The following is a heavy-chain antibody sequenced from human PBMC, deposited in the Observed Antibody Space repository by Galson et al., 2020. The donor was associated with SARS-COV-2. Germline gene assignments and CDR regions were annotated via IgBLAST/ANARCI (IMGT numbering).Heavy chain of an antibody. Sequence: GGSLRLSCAASGFTFSSYGMHWVRQAPGKGLEWVAVIWYDGSNKYYADSVKGRFTISRDNSKNTLYLQMNSLRAEDTAVYYCARGGWGDYGDYDWLYYGMDVWGQGTTVTVSS. V-gene: IGHV3-33*01. CDR1: GFTFSSYG. J-gene: IGHJ6*02. CDR2: IWYDGSNK. D-gene: IGHD4-17*01. CDR3: ARGGWGDYGDYDWLYYGMDV.